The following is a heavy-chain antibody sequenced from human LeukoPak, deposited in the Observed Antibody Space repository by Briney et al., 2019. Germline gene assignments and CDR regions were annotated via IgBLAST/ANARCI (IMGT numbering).Heavy chain of an antibody. D-gene: IGHD3-10*02. V-gene: IGHV3-9*01. CDR2: INWRSDEI. CDR3: AELGITMIGGV. J-gene: IGHJ6*04. Sequence: PGRSLRLSCSASGFTFDNYAMHWVRQAPMKGLEWVASINWRSDEIGYADSVKGRFTISRDNAKNSLYLQMNSLRAEDTAVYYCAELGITMIGGVWGKGTTVTISS. CDR1: GFTFDNYA.